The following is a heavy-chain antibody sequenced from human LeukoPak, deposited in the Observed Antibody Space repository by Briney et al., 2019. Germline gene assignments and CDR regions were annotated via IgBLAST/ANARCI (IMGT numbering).Heavy chain of an antibody. J-gene: IGHJ4*02. CDR2: MKSDGRDT. CDR1: GFIFSNYW. CDR3: AKDSRRGYSYGYKPDFDY. V-gene: IGHV3-74*01. Sequence: GGSLRLSCAASGFIFSNYWMHWVRQAPGKGLEWVARMKSDGRDTSYADSVKGRFTISRDNARNILYLQMNSLRAEDTAVYYCAKDSRRGYSYGYKPDFDYWGQGTLVTVSS. D-gene: IGHD5-18*01.